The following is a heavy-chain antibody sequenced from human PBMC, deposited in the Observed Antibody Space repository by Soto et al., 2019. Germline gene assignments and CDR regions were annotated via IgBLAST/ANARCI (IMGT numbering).Heavy chain of an antibody. CDR3: AKESSPYDFWSGYLYYYYGMDV. CDR1: GFTFDDYA. Sequence: GGSLRLSCAASGFTFDDYAMHWVRQAPGKGLEWVSGISWNSGSIGYADSVKGRFTISRDSAKNSLYLQMNSLRAEDTALYYCAKESSPYDFWSGYLYYYYGMDVWGQGTTVTVSS. CDR2: ISWNSGSI. D-gene: IGHD3-3*01. J-gene: IGHJ6*02. V-gene: IGHV3-9*01.